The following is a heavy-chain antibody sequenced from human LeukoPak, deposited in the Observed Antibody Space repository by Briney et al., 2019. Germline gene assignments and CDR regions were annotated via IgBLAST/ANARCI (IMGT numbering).Heavy chain of an antibody. D-gene: IGHD7-27*01. J-gene: IGHJ4*02. CDR3: VSIPGD. V-gene: IGHV3-74*01. Sequence: PGGSLRLSCAASGFTFSSYWMHWVRHAPGKGLVWVSRINSDGSSTIYADSVKGRFTISRDNAKNTLYLQMNTLRAEDTAVYYCVSIPGDWGQGKLVTVTA. CDR1: GFTFSSYW. CDR2: INSDGSST.